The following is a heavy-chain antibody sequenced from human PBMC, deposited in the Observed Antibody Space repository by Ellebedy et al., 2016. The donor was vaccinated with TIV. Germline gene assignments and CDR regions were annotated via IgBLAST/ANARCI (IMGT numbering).Heavy chain of an antibody. Sequence: MPSETLSLTCTVSGDSITSSYWSWIRQAPGKGLEWIAYIFYNWKTKYSPSLKSRVTISVDTSKNQYSLKLRSVTAADTAVYYCARGVTVPAGFCFDTWGQGTLVTVSS. J-gene: IGHJ5*02. D-gene: IGHD2-2*01. CDR2: IFYNWKT. CDR1: GDSITSSY. CDR3: ARGVTVPAGFCFDT. V-gene: IGHV4-59*01.